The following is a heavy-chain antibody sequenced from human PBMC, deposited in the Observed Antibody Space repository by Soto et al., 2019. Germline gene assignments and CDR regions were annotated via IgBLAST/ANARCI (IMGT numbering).Heavy chain of an antibody. CDR2: INAGNGNT. V-gene: IGHV1-3*01. CDR3: ARVGYYDILTGSLNAFDI. Sequence: ASVKVSCKASGYTFTSYAMHWVRQAPGQRLEWMGWINAGNGNTKYSQKFQGRVTITRDTSASTAYMELSSLRSEDTAVYYCARVGYYDILTGSLNAFDIWGKGKMVTVSS. CDR1: GYTFTSYA. D-gene: IGHD3-9*01. J-gene: IGHJ3*02.